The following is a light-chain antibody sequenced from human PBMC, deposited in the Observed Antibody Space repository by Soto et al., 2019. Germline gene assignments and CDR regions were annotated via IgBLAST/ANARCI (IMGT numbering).Light chain of an antibody. CDR2: EVN. J-gene: IGLJ1*01. CDR3: SSFAVSNSFV. V-gene: IGLV2-8*01. CDR1: SNDVGGYNY. Sequence: QAVLTQPPSASGSPGQSVTISCTGTSNDVGGYNYVSWYQQHPGKAPKLMIYEVNKRPSGVPDRFSGSKSGNTASLAVSGLQAEDEADYYCSSFAVSNSFVFGTGTKLTVL.